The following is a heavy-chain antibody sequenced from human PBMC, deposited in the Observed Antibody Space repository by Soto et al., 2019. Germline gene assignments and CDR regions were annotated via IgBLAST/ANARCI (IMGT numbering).Heavy chain of an antibody. CDR2: INQDGGEK. Sequence: GGSLRLSCGVSGFTFGSFWMGWVRQAPGKGLEWVANINQDGGEKYYVDSVKGRFTISRDNPRNSLYLQMDSLRVEDTAVYFCARQIRGLTPNWFDPWGQGTLVTVSS. J-gene: IGHJ5*02. V-gene: IGHV3-7*01. CDR1: GFTFGSFW. CDR3: ARQIRGLTPNWFDP.